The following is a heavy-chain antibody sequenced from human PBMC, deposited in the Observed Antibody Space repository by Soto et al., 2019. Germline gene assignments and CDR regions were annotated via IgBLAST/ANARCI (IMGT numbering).Heavy chain of an antibody. CDR1: GYTFTSHY. CDR2: ISPYDGNT. CDR3: ARDWVVPAANDAFDI. J-gene: IGHJ3*02. D-gene: IGHD2-2*01. V-gene: IGHV1-18*04. Sequence: ASVKVSCKASGYTFTSHYIHWVRQAPGQGLEWTGRISPYDGNTNYAQKLQGRVTMTTDTSTSTAYMELRSLRSDDTAVYYCARDWVVPAANDAFDIWGQGTMVTVSS.